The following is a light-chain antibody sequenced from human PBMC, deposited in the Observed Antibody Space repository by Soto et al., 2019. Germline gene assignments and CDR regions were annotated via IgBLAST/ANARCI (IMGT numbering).Light chain of an antibody. J-gene: IGLJ3*02. CDR2: SNN. CDR1: SSNIGSNT. Sequence: QSVLTQPPSASGTPGQRVTISCSGGSSNIGSNTVNWYQQFPGTAPTLLIHSNNQRPSGVPDRFSGSKSGTSASLAISGLQSEDEAEYYCAAWDDSLDGVVFGGGTKLTV. V-gene: IGLV1-44*01. CDR3: AAWDDSLDGVV.